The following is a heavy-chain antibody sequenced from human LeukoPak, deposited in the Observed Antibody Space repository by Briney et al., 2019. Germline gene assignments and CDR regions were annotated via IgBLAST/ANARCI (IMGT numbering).Heavy chain of an antibody. CDR2: ISYDGTSK. CDR1: GFTFNNYG. CDR3: AKDYGHCSGGSCSTAVY. V-gene: IGHV3-30*18. Sequence: PGRSLRLSCAASGFTFNNYGMHWVRQAPGKGLEWVAVISYDGTSKYYADSVKGRFTISRDNSKNTLYLQMNSLRPEDTAVYYCAKDYGHCSGGSCSTAVYWGQGTLVTVSS. D-gene: IGHD2-15*01. J-gene: IGHJ4*02.